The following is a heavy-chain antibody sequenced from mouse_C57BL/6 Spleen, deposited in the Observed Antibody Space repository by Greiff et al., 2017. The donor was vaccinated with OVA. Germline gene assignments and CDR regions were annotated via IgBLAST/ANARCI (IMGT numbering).Heavy chain of an antibody. Sequence: QVQLQQPGAELVKPGASVKLSCKASGYTFTSYWMQWVNQRPGQGLEWIGEIDPSDSYTNYNQKFKGKATLTVDTSSSTAYMQLSSLTSEDSAVYYCASKGTAPFDYWGQGTTLTVSS. J-gene: IGHJ2*01. CDR1: GYTFTSYW. D-gene: IGHD4-1*01. CDR2: IDPSDSYT. V-gene: IGHV1-50*01. CDR3: ASKGTAPFDY.